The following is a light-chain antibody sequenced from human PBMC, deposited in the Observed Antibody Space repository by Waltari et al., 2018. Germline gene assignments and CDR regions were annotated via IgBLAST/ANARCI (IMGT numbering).Light chain of an antibody. Sequence: QSALTQPRSVSGSPGQSVTISCTGTSSVVGGYNYVSWYQQHPGKAPKLMIYDVSKRPSGVPDRFSGSKSGNTASLTISGLQAEDEADYYCCSYAGSYGGVFGGGTKLTVL. CDR3: CSYAGSYGGV. CDR2: DVS. V-gene: IGLV2-11*01. J-gene: IGLJ2*01. CDR1: SSVVGGYNY.